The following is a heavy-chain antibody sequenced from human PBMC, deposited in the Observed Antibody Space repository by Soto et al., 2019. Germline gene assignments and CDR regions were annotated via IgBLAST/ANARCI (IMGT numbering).Heavy chain of an antibody. Sequence: QITLKESGPTLVQPTQTLTLTCAFSGFSLSTTGVGVGWIRQPPGKALEWLVVIYWDDNKRYSPSLKTRLTITKDTSKNHVVHTMANMDPVDTATYYCAHRSSISLFDYWGQGALVTVSS. CDR1: GFSLSTTGVG. V-gene: IGHV2-5*02. J-gene: IGHJ4*02. D-gene: IGHD3-3*02. CDR3: AHRSSISLFDY. CDR2: IYWDDNK.